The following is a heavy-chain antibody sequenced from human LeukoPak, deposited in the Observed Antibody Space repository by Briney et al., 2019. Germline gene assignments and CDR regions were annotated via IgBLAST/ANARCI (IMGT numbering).Heavy chain of an antibody. J-gene: IGHJ5*02. D-gene: IGHD2-15*01. CDR1: GYTFTSYD. Sequence: ASVKVSCKASGYTFTSYDINWVRQATGQGLEWMGWMNPNSGNTGYAQKFQGRVTMTRNTSISTAYMELSSLRSEDTAVYYCARTKYCSGGSCFSRRNWFDPWGQGTLVTVSS. V-gene: IGHV1-8*01. CDR2: MNPNSGNT. CDR3: ARTKYCSGGSCFSRRNWFDP.